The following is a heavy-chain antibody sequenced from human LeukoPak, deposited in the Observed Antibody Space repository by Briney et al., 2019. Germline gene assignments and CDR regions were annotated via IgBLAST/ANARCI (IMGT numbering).Heavy chain of an antibody. CDR2: IYHSGST. CDR1: GYSISSGYY. D-gene: IGHD2-15*01. J-gene: IGHJ4*02. Sequence: PSKTLSLTCAVSGYSISSGYYWGWIRQPPGKGLEWIGSIYHSGSTYYNPSLKSRVTISVDTSKNQFSLKLSSVTAADTAVYYCARDDVGYCSGGSCQGFDYWGQGTLVTVSS. CDR3: ARDDVGYCSGGSCQGFDY. V-gene: IGHV4-38-2*02.